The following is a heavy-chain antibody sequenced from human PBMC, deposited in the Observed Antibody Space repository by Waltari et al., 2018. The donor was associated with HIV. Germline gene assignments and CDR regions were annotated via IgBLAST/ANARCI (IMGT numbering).Heavy chain of an antibody. Sequence: VQLVESGGGLVQPGGSLRLSCAASGFIFSSHWMNGVRQVPGKGVEWVACIKGDGSDKEYVDSVKVRFSSSRDTAKNSVILQMHSLRDEDTAVYYCARGASTGSEIYDWGQGTLVTVSS. J-gene: IGHJ1*01. D-gene: IGHD1-26*01. CDR3: ARGASTGSEIYD. CDR2: IKGDGSDK. CDR1: GFIFSSHW. V-gene: IGHV3-7*04.